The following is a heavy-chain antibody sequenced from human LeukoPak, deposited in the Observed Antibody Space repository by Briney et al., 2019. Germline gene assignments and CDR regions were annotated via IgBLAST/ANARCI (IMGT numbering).Heavy chain of an antibody. CDR3: ATLDYSNYYYYGMDV. D-gene: IGHD4-11*01. CDR1: GFTFSSHA. J-gene: IGHJ6*02. CDR2: TSGSGGST. V-gene: IGHV3-23*01. Sequence: GGSLRLSCTPSGFTFSSHAMSWVRQAPGKGLEWVSATSGSGGSTYYADSVKGRFTISRDNSKNTLYLQMNSLRAEDTAVYYCATLDYSNYYYYGMDVWGQGTTVTVSS.